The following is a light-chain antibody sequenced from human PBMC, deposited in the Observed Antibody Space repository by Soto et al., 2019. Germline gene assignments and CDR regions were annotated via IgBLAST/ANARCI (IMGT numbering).Light chain of an antibody. CDR3: QQYGSPPYT. CDR1: QSVRSNY. CDR2: GAS. V-gene: IGKV3-20*01. Sequence: EIVLTQSPGTLSLSPGERAPLSCRASQSVRSNYLAWYQQKPGQSPRLLIHGASSRATGIPDRFSGSGSGTDFVLTISRLEPEDFAVYYCQQYGSPPYTFGQGTKLEIK. J-gene: IGKJ2*01.